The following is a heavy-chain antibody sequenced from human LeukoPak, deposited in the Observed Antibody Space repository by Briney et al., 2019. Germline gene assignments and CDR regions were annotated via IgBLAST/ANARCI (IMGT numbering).Heavy chain of an antibody. CDR3: AREASIVVRCSDY. V-gene: IGHV3-7*01. CDR1: GFTFSNYW. D-gene: IGHD6-6*01. J-gene: IGHJ4*02. CDR2: IKQDGSEK. Sequence: PGGSLRLSCAASGFTFSNYWMTWVRQAPGNGLEWVATIKQDGSEKYYVNSVEGRFTISRDNTKDSLYLQMNSLRADDTAVYYCAREASIVVRCSDYWGQGTLVTVSS.